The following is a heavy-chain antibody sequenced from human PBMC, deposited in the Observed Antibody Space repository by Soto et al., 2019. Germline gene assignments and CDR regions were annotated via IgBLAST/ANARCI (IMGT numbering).Heavy chain of an antibody. J-gene: IGHJ4*02. CDR1: GGSISSYY. Sequence: PSETLSLTCTVSGGSISSYYWSWIRQPPGKGLEWIGYIYYSGSTNYNPSLKSRVTISVDTSENQFSLKLSSVTAADTAVYYCARDGSRYDFWSGPYYFDYWGQGTLVTVS. CDR3: ARDGSRYDFWSGPYYFDY. D-gene: IGHD3-3*01. CDR2: IYYSGST. V-gene: IGHV4-59*12.